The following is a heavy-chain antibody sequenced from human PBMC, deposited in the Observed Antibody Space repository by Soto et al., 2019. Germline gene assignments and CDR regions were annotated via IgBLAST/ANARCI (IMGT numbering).Heavy chain of an antibody. V-gene: IGHV4-30-4*01. CDR1: GGSISNTDSY. J-gene: IGHJ4*02. Sequence: SETLSLTCTISGGSISNTDSYWSWIRQAPGKGLEWVGHIYYSGTTYYNPSLKGRLTISVDTSKNQFSLSAVTAADTAIYYCGKGFYGSGGPDVWGPGTLVTVSS. D-gene: IGHD3-10*01. CDR2: IYYSGTT. CDR3: GKGFYGSGGPDV.